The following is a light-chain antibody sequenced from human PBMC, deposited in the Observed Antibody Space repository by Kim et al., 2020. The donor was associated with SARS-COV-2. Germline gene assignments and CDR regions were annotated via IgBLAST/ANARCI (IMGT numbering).Light chain of an antibody. CDR3: QQYNSYAT. CDR2: KAS. V-gene: IGKV1-5*03. CDR1: QTISGM. Sequence: SASVGDRVTITCRASQTISGMLAWYQQKPGKAPKLLIDKASSLESGVPSRFSGSGSGTEFTLTIYSLQPDDFATYYCQQYNSYATFGQGTKVDIK. J-gene: IGKJ1*01.